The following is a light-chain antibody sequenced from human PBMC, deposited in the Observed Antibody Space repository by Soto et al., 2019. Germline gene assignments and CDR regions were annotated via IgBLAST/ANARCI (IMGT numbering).Light chain of an antibody. CDR2: EVT. J-gene: IGLJ1*01. CDR1: SSDIGDYNY. Sequence: QSALTQPPSASGSPGQSVTFSCTGTSSDIGDYNYVSWYQQHPGKAPKLMIYEVTKRPSGVPDRFSGSKSGNTASLTVSGLQAEDEADYYRSSYAGSNNFVFGTGTKVTVL. CDR3: SSYAGSNNFV. V-gene: IGLV2-8*01.